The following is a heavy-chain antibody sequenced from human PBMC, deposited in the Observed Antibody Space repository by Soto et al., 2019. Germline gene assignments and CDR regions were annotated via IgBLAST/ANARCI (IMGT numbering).Heavy chain of an antibody. D-gene: IGHD3-10*01. V-gene: IGHV3-7*01. CDR1: GFTFSSYW. Sequence: PGGFLRLSCAASGFTFSSYWMSWVRQAPGKGLEWVANIKQDGSEKYYVDSVKGRFTISRDNAKNSLYLQMNSLRAEDTAVYYCARDGRLSFYYYGMDVWGQGTTVTVSS. CDR3: ARDGRLSFYYYGMDV. CDR2: IKQDGSEK. J-gene: IGHJ6*02.